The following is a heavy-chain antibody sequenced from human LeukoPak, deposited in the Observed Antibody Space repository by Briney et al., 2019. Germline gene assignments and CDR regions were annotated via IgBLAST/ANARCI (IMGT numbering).Heavy chain of an antibody. D-gene: IGHD6-13*01. CDR3: ARTRLSPPIAAAGRDRWDDAFDI. V-gene: IGHV1-69*06. J-gene: IGHJ3*02. CDR2: IIPIFGTA. CDR1: GGTFSSYA. Sequence: SVKVSCKASGGTFSSYAISWVRQAPGQGLEWMGGIIPIFGTANYAQKFQGRVTITADKSTSTAYMELSSLRSEDTAVYYCARTRLSPPIAAAGRDRWDDAFDIWGQGTMVTVSS.